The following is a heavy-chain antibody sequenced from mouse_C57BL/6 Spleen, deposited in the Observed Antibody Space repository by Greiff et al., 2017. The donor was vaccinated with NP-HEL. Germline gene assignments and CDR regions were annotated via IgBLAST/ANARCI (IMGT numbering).Heavy chain of an antibody. V-gene: IGHV5-15*01. CDR2: ISNLAYSI. CDR3: ARHGPYYAMDY. CDR1: GFTFSDYG. J-gene: IGHJ4*01. Sequence: EVMLVESGGGLVQPGGSLKLSCAASGFTFSDYGLAWVRQAPRKGPEWVAFISNLAYSIYYADTVTGRFPISRENAKNTLYLEMSSLRSEDTAMYYCARHGPYYAMDYWGQGTSVTVSS.